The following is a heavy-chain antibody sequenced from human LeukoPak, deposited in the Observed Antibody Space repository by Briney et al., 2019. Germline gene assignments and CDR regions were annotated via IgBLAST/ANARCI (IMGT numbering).Heavy chain of an antibody. J-gene: IGHJ4*02. CDR3: ARAGYYDSSGYSHFYFDY. CDR2: ISYDGSNK. CDR1: GFTFSSYS. Sequence: GGSLRLSCAASGFTFSSYSMHWVRQAPGKGLEWVAVISYDGSNKYYADSVKGRFTISRDNSKNTLYLQMNSLRAEDTAVYYCARAGYYDSSGYSHFYFDYWGQGTLVTVSS. V-gene: IGHV3-30*01. D-gene: IGHD3-22*01.